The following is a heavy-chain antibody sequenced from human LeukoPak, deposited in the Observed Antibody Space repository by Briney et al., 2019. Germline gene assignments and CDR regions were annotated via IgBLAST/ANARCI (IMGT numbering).Heavy chain of an antibody. V-gene: IGHV3-30*03. Sequence: GRSLRLSCAASGFTFSSYGMHWVRQAPGKGLEWVAVISYDGSNKYYADSVKGRFTISRDNSKNTLYLQMNSLRAEDTAVYYCARDRFYRDGYNWGAIGYWGQGTLVTVSS. CDR3: ARDRFYRDGYNWGAIGY. J-gene: IGHJ4*02. CDR2: ISYDGSNK. CDR1: GFTFSSYG. D-gene: IGHD5-24*01.